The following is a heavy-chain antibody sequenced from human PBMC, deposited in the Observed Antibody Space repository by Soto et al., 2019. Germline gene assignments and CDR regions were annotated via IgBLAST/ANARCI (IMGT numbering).Heavy chain of an antibody. V-gene: IGHV1-24*01. CDR2: FDPEDGET. J-gene: IGHJ4*02. CDR3: ATNYAGWRSSEHSSGWYYFYV. CDR1: GYTLTELS. Sequence: ASVKVSCKVSGYTLTELSMHWVRQAPGKGLEWMGGFDPEDGETIYAQKFQGRVTMTEDTSTDTAYMELSSLRSEDTAVYYCATNYAGWRSSEHSSGWYYFYVWGQGTLVTVSS. D-gene: IGHD6-13*01.